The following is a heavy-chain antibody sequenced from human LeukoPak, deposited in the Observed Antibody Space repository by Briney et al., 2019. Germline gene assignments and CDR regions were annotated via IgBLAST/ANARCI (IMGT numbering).Heavy chain of an antibody. CDR2: IRQDGSVQ. Sequence: QPGRSLRLSCAASGFTFSSYWMSWVRQAPGEGLEWVANIRQDGSVQNYVDSVKGRFTISRDNPKNSVYLQMSSLRAEDTAVYYCLVTTRSRGFDYWGQGALVTVSS. V-gene: IGHV3-7*01. J-gene: IGHJ4*02. D-gene: IGHD1/OR15-1a*01. CDR1: GFTFSSYW. CDR3: LVTTRSRGFDY.